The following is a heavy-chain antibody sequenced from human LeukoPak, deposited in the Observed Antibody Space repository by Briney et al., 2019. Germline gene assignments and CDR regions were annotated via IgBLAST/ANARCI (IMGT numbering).Heavy chain of an antibody. D-gene: IGHD6-13*01. CDR1: GYTFTGYY. V-gene: IGHV1-2*06. CDR3: ARGLGIAAAGPSP. Sequence: ASVKVSCKASGYTFTGYYMHWVRQAPGQGLEWMERINPNSGGTNYAQKFQGRVTMTRDTSISTAYMELSRLRSDDTAVYYCARGLGIAAAGPSPWGQGTLVTVSS. J-gene: IGHJ5*02. CDR2: INPNSGGT.